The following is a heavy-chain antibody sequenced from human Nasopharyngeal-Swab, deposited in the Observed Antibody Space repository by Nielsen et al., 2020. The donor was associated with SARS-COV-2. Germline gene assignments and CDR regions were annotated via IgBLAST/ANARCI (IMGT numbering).Heavy chain of an antibody. J-gene: IGHJ5*02. CDR2: INTDGSTT. CDR3: ARAFWAEP. D-gene: IGHD2/OR15-2a*01. Sequence: GGSLRLSCAASGFTFSSYAMSWVRQAPGKGLVWVSRINTDGSTTNYADSVKGRFTISRDNAKNTLYLQMNSLRAEDTAMYYCARAFWAEPWGQGTLVTVSS. V-gene: IGHV3-74*01. CDR1: GFTFSSYA.